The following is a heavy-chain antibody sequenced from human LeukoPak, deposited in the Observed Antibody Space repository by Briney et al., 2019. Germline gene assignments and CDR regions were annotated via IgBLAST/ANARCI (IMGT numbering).Heavy chain of an antibody. J-gene: IGHJ4*02. Sequence: ASVKVSCKAFGYTFTSNYMHWVRQAPGQGPEWMGVISPSGGSTTYAQKFQGRVTMTRNTSISTAYMELSSLRSEDTAVYYCARVDGWLVKYFDHWGQGTLVTVSS. CDR3: ARVDGWLVKYFDH. V-gene: IGHV1-46*01. D-gene: IGHD6-19*01. CDR1: GYTFTSNY. CDR2: ISPSGGST.